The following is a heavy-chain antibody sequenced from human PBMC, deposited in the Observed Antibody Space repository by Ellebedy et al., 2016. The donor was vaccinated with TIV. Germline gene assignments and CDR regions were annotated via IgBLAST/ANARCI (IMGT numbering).Heavy chain of an antibody. V-gene: IGHV3-23*01. J-gene: IGHJ4*02. CDR2: ISNGGDTT. CDR3: TTAPDY. Sequence: GESLKISCAASGFTFGCCAMSSVRQAPGKGLEWVSVISNGGDTTYADSVKGRFTISRDNSKNTLYLQMNSLKTEDTAVYYCTTAPDYWGQGTLVTVSS. CDR1: GFTFGCCA.